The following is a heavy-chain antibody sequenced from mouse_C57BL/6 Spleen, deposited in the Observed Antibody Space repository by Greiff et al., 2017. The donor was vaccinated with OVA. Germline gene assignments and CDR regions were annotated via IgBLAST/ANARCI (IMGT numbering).Heavy chain of an antibody. D-gene: IGHD2-3*01. Sequence: VQLQQSGPELVKPGASVKISCKASGYTFTDYYMNWVKQSHGKSLEWIGDINPNNGGTSYNQKFKGKATLTVDKSSSTAYMELRSLTSEDSAVYYCARGDGYYGGYAMDYWGQGTSVTVSS. CDR1: GYTFTDYY. V-gene: IGHV1-26*01. J-gene: IGHJ4*01. CDR2: INPNNGGT. CDR3: ARGDGYYGGYAMDY.